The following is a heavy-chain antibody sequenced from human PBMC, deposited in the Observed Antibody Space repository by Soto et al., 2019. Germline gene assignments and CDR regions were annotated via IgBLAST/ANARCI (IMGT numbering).Heavy chain of an antibody. CDR1: GFTFSSYS. J-gene: IGHJ1*01. CDR2: ISSSSSYI. V-gene: IGHV3-21*01. CDR3: ARDLNRRAYCGGDCYLSAEYFQH. Sequence: GGSLRLSCAASGFTFSSYSMNWVRQAPGKGLEWVSSISSSSSYIYYADSVKGRFTISRDNAKNSLYLQMNSLRAEDTAVYYCARDLNRRAYCGGDCYLSAEYFQHWGQGTLVTVSS. D-gene: IGHD2-21*02.